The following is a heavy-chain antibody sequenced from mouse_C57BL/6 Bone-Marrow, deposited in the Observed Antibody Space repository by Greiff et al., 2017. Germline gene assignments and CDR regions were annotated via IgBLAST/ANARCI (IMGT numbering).Heavy chain of an antibody. Sequence: EVKVEESGGGLVQPGGSLKLSCAASGFTFSDYGMAWVRQAPRKGPEWVAFISNLAYSIYYADTVTGRFTISRENAKNTLYLEMSSLRSEDTAMYYCARFYSNFLYAMDYWGQGTSVTVSS. D-gene: IGHD2-5*01. CDR2: ISNLAYSI. CDR1: GFTFSDYG. J-gene: IGHJ4*01. CDR3: ARFYSNFLYAMDY. V-gene: IGHV5-15*04.